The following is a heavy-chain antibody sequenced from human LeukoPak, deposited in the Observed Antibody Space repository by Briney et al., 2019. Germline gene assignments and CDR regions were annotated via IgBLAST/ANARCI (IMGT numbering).Heavy chain of an antibody. CDR1: GFTFSNYA. CDR2: ISGSGGST. Sequence: PGASLRLSCAASGFTFSNYAMSWVRQAPGKGLEWVSNISGSGGSTYYADSVKGRLTISRDNSKNALYLQMNSLRAEDTAVYYCAKGVYFDFWSGYYPYFDYWGQGTLVTVSS. D-gene: IGHD3-3*01. J-gene: IGHJ4*02. CDR3: AKGVYFDFWSGYYPYFDY. V-gene: IGHV3-23*01.